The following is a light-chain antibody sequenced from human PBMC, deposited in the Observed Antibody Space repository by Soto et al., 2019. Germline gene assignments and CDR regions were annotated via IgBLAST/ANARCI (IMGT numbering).Light chain of an antibody. CDR3: SSYTSSSTVV. CDR2: DVS. Sequence: QSVLTQPASVSGSPGQSITISCTGTSSDVGGYSYVSWYQQHPGKAPKLMIYDVSNRPSGVSNRFSGSKSGNTASLTISRLQAEDEADYYCSSYTSSSTVVFGGGTKVTVL. V-gene: IGLV2-14*01. CDR1: SSDVGGYSY. J-gene: IGLJ2*01.